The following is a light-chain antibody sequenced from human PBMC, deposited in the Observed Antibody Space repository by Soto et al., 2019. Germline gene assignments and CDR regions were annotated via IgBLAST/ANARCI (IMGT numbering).Light chain of an antibody. V-gene: IGKV3-11*01. CDR2: DAS. CDR1: QSVKTY. J-gene: IGKJ4*01. CDR3: QSRSSWPPVLT. Sequence: ETVLTQSPATLSLSPGERATLSCRASQSVKTYLAWYQQKPGQVPRLLIYDASNRATGIPARFSGSGSGTDFTLSISSLAPEDFGVYYCQSRSSWPPVLTCGGGSKVEIK.